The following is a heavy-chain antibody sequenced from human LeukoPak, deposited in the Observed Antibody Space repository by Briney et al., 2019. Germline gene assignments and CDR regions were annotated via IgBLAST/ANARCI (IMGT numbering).Heavy chain of an antibody. CDR2: IHYSGGP. J-gene: IGHJ6*02. CDR1: GGSISSGGYY. CDR3: ARFGVDYDMDV. Sequence: SQTLSLTCTVSGGSISSGGYYWSWIRQHPGKGLEWIGQIHYSGGPDYNPSLRSRVTISVDTSKNQLSLKVTSVTGADTAVYYCARFGVDYDMDVWGQGTTVTVSS. V-gene: IGHV4-31*03. D-gene: IGHD3-16*01.